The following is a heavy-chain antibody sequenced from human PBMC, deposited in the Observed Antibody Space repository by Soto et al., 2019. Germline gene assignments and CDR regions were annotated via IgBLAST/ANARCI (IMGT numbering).Heavy chain of an antibody. CDR1: GFTFSSYS. Sequence: EVQLVESGGGLVQPGGSLRLSCAASGFTFSSYSMNWVRQAPGKGLEWVSYISSSSSTIYYADSVKGRFTISRDNAKNSLYLQMNSLRDEDTAVYYCAVSGYDFWSDAFDIWGQGTMVTVSS. V-gene: IGHV3-48*02. CDR2: ISSSSSTI. D-gene: IGHD5-12*01. J-gene: IGHJ3*02. CDR3: AVSGYDFWSDAFDI.